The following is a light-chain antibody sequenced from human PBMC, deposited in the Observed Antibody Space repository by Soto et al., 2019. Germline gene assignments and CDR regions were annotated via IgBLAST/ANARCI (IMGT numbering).Light chain of an antibody. Sequence: ESVLTQSPVTLSLSPGERATLSCRASESVFKSRIVWYQQKTGQAPRLLIHGASTRATGTPDRFSGSGSGTDFSLTISRLEPEDSAEYYCQQYDASYLAYTFGQGTKLEIK. CDR3: QQYDASYLAYT. V-gene: IGKV3-20*01. CDR2: GAS. CDR1: ESVFKSR. J-gene: IGKJ2*01.